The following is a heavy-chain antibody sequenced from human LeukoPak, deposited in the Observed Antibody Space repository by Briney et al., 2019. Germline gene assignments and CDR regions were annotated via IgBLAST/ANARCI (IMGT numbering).Heavy chain of an antibody. Sequence: GGSLRLSCAASGLTFSSYSMNWVRQAPGKGLEWVSSISSSSSYIYYADSVKGRFTISRDNAKNSLYLQMNSLRAEDTAVYYCARDLVATRLPRVIGPGYWGQGTLVTVSS. D-gene: IGHD3-16*02. CDR2: ISSSSSYI. J-gene: IGHJ4*02. CDR3: ARDLVATRLPRVIGPGY. V-gene: IGHV3-21*01. CDR1: GLTFSSYS.